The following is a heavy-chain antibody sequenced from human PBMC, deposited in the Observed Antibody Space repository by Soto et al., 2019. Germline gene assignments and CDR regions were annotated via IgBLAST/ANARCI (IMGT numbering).Heavy chain of an antibody. Sequence: SETLSLTCAVYGGSFSGYYWSWIRQPPGKGLEWIGESNHRGSTNYNPSLKSRVTISEDTSQNQFSLKLSSVTAADTAVDYCARGGYYDILTGYYYYYYGMDVWGQGTTVTVSS. D-gene: IGHD3-9*01. CDR3: ARGGYYDILTGYYYYYYGMDV. V-gene: IGHV4-34*01. J-gene: IGHJ6*02. CDR2: SNHRGST. CDR1: GGSFSGYY.